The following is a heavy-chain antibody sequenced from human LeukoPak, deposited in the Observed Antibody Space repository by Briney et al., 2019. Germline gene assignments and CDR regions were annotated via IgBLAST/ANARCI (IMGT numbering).Heavy chain of an antibody. CDR1: GFSFSAYW. D-gene: IGHD2-15*01. CDR3: ARFGYVAAVDL. V-gene: IGHV3-7*01. J-gene: IGHJ4*02. Sequence: GWSLRLSCAAPGFSFSAYWMTWVRQAPGTGLEWVANINPAGTETYYVDPVKGRFTISRDNAKNLLYLQMNSLRAEDTAVYYCARFGYVAAVDLWGQGTLVTVSS. CDR2: INPAGTET.